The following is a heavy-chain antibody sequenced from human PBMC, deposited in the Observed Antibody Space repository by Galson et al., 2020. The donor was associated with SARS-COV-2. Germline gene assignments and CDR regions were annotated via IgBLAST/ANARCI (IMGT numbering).Heavy chain of an antibody. D-gene: IGHD6-13*01. J-gene: IGHJ6*02. CDR3: ARGRHSSSWYDAYYYGMDV. CDR2: INHSGST. V-gene: IGHV4-34*01. Sequence: SQASETLSLTCAVYGGSFSGYYWSWIRQPPGKGLEWIGEINHSGSTNYNPSLKSRVTISVDTSKNQFSLKLSSVTAADTAVYYCARGRHSSSWYDAYYYGMDVWCQGTTVTV. CDR1: GGSFSGYY.